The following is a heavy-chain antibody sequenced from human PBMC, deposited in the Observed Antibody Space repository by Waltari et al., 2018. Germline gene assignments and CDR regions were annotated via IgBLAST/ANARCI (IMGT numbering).Heavy chain of an antibody. J-gene: IGHJ1*01. V-gene: IGHV3-23*01. CDR1: GFTFSSYA. CDR2: VSGRGVST. CDR3: AKLLNPGIAAAGTGYFQH. Sequence: EVQLLESGGGLVQPGGSLRLSCAASGFTFSSYAMSWVRQAPGKGLEWVSAVSGRGVSTYYADSVKGRFTISRDNSKNTLYLQMNSLRAEDTAVYYCAKLLNPGIAAAGTGYFQHWGQGTLVTVSS. D-gene: IGHD6-13*01.